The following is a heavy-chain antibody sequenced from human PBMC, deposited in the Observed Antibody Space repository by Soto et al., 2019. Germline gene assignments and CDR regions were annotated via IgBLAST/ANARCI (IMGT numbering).Heavy chain of an antibody. J-gene: IGHJ3*02. V-gene: IGHV3-23*01. CDR2: ISADISYT. CDR3: ANQNTAKIGFDI. Sequence: EAQLLESGGGLVQPGGSLRLSCTASGFDFINNAMAWVRQAPGKGLEWVSTISADISYTYYADSVKGRFTISRDDSKNTLSLQMHNVRDDDTAVYYCANQNTAKIGFDIWGARDNGHRLF. CDR1: GFDFINNA. D-gene: IGHD2-21*02.